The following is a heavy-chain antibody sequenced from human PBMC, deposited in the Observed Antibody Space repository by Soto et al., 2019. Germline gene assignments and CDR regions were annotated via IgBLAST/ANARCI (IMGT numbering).Heavy chain of an antibody. J-gene: IGHJ5*02. CDR3: ARVPDR. V-gene: IGHV4-30-2*01. CDR1: GGSISTGRYS. Sequence: PSENLSLTCAVSGGSISTGRYSWSWIRQPPGKGLERIGYIYHSGRTYYNPSLKSRVTISVDRSKNQFSLKLSSVTAADTAVYYCARVPDRWGQGTLVTVS. D-gene: IGHD2-2*01. CDR2: IYHSGRT.